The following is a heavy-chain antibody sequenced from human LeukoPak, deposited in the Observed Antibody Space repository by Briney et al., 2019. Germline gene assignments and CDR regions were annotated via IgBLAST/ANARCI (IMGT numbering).Heavy chain of an antibody. CDR1: GFTFSSYA. D-gene: IGHD3-22*01. V-gene: IGHV3-30-3*01. CDR2: ISYDGSNK. Sequence: SGGSLRLSCAASGFTFSSYAMHWVRQAPGKGPEWVAVISYDGSNKYYADSVKGRFTISRDNSKNTLYLQMNSLRAEDTAVYYCARGGGRGYYDSSGYGLHWGQGTLVTVSS. CDR3: ARGGGRGYYDSSGYGLH. J-gene: IGHJ4*02.